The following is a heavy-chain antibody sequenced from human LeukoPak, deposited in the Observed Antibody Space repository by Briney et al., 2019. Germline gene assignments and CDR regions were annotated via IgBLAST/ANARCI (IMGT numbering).Heavy chain of an antibody. J-gene: IGHJ4*02. CDR1: GFTFDDYG. CDR3: ARVGSSSWYIVQDY. V-gene: IGHV3-20*04. CDR2: INWNGGST. D-gene: IGHD6-13*01. Sequence: GGSLRLSCAASGFTFDDYGMTWVRHAPGKGLEWVSGINWNGGSTGYADSVKGRFTISRDNAKNFLYLQMTILRADDTAFYYCARVGSSSWYIVQDYWGQGTLVTVSS.